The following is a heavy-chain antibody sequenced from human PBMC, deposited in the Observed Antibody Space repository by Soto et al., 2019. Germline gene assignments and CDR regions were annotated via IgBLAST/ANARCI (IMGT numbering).Heavy chain of an antibody. CDR3: TSDSSRGWGVSIIWDAFDI. V-gene: IGHV3-15*01. J-gene: IGHJ3*02. CDR2: IKSKTDGWTT. CDR1: GFTFSNAW. D-gene: IGHD3-10*01. Sequence: GGSLRLSCAASGFTFSNAWMSWVRQAPGKGLEWVGRIKSKTDGWTTDYAAPVKGRFNISRDDSKNPLYLKMNRLKTENTALYYSTSDSSRGWGVSIIWDAFDIWGQGTMVTVSS.